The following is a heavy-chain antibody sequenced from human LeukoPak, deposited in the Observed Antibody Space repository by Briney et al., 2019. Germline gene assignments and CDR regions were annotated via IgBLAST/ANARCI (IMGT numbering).Heavy chain of an antibody. J-gene: IGHJ4*02. CDR2: ISSSSGTI. CDR1: GFTFSDYY. D-gene: IGHD6-19*01. CDR3: ARDRWYSSGWYYFDY. V-gene: IGHV3-11*01. Sequence: PGGSLRLSCAASGFTFSDYYMSWIRQAPGKGLEWVSYISSSSGTIYYADSVKGRFTISRDNAKNSLYLQMNSLSVEDTAVYYCARDRWYSSGWYYFDYWGQGTLVTVSS.